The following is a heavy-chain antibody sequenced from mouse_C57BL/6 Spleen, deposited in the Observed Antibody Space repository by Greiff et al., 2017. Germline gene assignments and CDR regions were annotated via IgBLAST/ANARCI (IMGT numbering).Heavy chain of an antibody. CDR1: GFSLTSYG. J-gene: IGHJ4*01. CDR3: ARNCYDGYIYAMDY. D-gene: IGHD2-3*01. V-gene: IGHV2-2*01. Sequence: QVQLKESGPGLVQPSQSLSITCTVSGFSLTSYGVHWVRQSPGKGLEWLGVIWSGGSTDYNAAFISRLSISKDNSKSQVFFKMNSLQADDTAIYDCARNCYDGYIYAMDYWGQGTSVTVSS. CDR2: IWSGGST.